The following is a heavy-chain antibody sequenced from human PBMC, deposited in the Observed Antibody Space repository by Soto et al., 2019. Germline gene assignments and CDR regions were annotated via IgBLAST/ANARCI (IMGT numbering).Heavy chain of an antibody. J-gene: IGHJ4*02. D-gene: IGHD4-17*01. CDR1: GGSFRGYY. V-gene: IGHV4-34*01. CDR3: ARVYSVTDY. CDR2: VNHSGIT. Sequence: SETLSLTCAVYGGSFRGYYWSWVRQPPGKGLEWIGEVNHSGITNYNPSLKSRVTISVDTSKNQFSLKLSSVTAADTAVYYCARVYSVTDYWGQGTLVTVS.